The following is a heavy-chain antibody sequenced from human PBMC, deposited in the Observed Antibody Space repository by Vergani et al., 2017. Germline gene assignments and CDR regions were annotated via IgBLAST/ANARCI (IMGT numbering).Heavy chain of an antibody. CDR2: IFSNDEK. V-gene: IGHV2-26*01. Sequence: QWGAGLLKPSETLSLTCTVSGGSISSYYWSWIRQPPGKALEWLAHIFSNDEKSYSTSLKSRLTISKDTSKSQVVLTMTNMDPVDTATYYCARIRSEWELQGSFDYWGQGTLVTVSS. CDR1: GGSISSYYW. CDR3: ARIRSEWELQGSFDY. J-gene: IGHJ4*02. D-gene: IGHD1-26*01.